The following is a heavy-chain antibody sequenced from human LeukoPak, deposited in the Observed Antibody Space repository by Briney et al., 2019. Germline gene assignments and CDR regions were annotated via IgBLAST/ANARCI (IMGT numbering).Heavy chain of an antibody. V-gene: IGHV3-23*01. CDR1: AFTFRSYA. J-gene: IGHJ5*02. D-gene: IGHD1-1*01. CDR3: ARENEGAAYNWFDP. Sequence: GSLRLSCAASAFTFRSYAMIWVRQAPGKGLEWVSGISGSGGSTYYSDSAKGRFTISRDNSNNTLYLQMNSLRAEDTAVYYCARENEGAAYNWFDPWGQGTLVTVSS. CDR2: ISGSGGST.